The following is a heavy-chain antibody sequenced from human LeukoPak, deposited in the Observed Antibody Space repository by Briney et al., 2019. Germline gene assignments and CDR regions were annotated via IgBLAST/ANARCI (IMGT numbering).Heavy chain of an antibody. Sequence: ASVKVSCKASGYTFTSYGISWVRQAPGQGLEWMGWISAYNGNTNYAQKLQGRVTMTTDTSTSTAYMELRSLRSDDTAVYYCAREAGYYDYVWGSYRGSYFDYWGQGTPVTVSS. V-gene: IGHV1-18*01. D-gene: IGHD3-16*02. CDR1: GYTFTSYG. CDR2: ISAYNGNT. CDR3: AREAGYYDYVWGSYRGSYFDY. J-gene: IGHJ4*02.